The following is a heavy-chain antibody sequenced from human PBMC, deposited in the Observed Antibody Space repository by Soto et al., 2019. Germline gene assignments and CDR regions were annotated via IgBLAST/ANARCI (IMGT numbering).Heavy chain of an antibody. CDR1: GFAFSDYY. Sequence: GGSLRPSCAASGFAFSDYYMSWIRQAPGKGLEWVSYISYSGSTIYYADSVKGRFTISRDNAKNSLYLQMNSLRAEDTAVYYCARDNLAFDIWRQGTMVTVSS. J-gene: IGHJ3*02. CDR2: ISYSGSTI. CDR3: ARDNLAFDI. V-gene: IGHV3-11*01.